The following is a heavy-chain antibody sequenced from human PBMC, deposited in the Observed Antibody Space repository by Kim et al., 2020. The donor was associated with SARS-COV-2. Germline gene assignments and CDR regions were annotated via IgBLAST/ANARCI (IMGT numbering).Heavy chain of an antibody. J-gene: IGHJ4*02. D-gene: IGHD6-6*01. V-gene: IGHV4-39*01. CDR3: ASFPTVYSSSSGDY. Sequence: SETLSLTCTVSGGSISSSSYYWGWIRQPPGKGLEWIGSIYYSGSTYYNPSLKSRVTISVDTSKNQFSLKLSSVTAADTAVYYCASFPTVYSSSSGDYWGQGTLVTVSS. CDR1: GGSISSSSYY. CDR2: IYYSGST.